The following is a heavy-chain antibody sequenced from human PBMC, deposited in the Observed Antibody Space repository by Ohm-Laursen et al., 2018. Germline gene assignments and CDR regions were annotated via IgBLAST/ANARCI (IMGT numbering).Heavy chain of an antibody. J-gene: IGHJ6*02. CDR3: AKDIGAHYYDSTSYYGMDV. CDR2: IKQDGSEK. D-gene: IGHD3-22*01. CDR1: GFTFSSYW. Sequence: SLRLSCAASGFTFSSYWMSWVRQAPGKGLEWVANIKQDGSEKYYVDSVKGRFTISRDNAKNSLYLQMNSLRAEDTALYYCAKDIGAHYYDSTSYYGMDVWGQGTTVTVSS. V-gene: IGHV3-7*03.